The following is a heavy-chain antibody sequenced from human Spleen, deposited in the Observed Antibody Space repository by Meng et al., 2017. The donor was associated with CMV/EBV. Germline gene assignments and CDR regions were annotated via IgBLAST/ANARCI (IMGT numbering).Heavy chain of an antibody. J-gene: IGHJ1*01. Sequence: SETLSLTCTVSGGSISSYYWSWIRQPPGKGLEWIGYIYYSGSTNYNPSLKSRVTISVDTSKNQFSLKLSSVTAADTAVYYCASFEDGPNSSSLKYFQHWGQGTLVTVSS. CDR3: ASFEDGPNSSSLKYFQH. CDR2: IYYSGST. V-gene: IGHV4-59*01. CDR1: GGSISSYY. D-gene: IGHD6-6*01.